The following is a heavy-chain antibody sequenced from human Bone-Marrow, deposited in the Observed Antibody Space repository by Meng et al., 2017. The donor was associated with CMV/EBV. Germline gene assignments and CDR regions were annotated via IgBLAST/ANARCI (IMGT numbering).Heavy chain of an antibody. V-gene: IGHV3-21*01. CDR1: GFTFSSYA. J-gene: IGHJ4*02. Sequence: GESLKISCAASGFTFSSYAMHWVRQAPGKGLEWVSSISSSSSYIYYADSVKGRFTISRDNAKNSLYLQMNSLRAEDTAVYYCARDKYSSGWEVFRFDYWGQGTLVTVSS. CDR3: ARDKYSSGWEVFRFDY. D-gene: IGHD6-19*01. CDR2: ISSSSSYI.